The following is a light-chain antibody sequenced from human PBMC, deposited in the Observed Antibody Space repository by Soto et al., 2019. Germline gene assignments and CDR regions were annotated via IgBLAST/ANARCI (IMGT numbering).Light chain of an antibody. J-gene: IGLJ1*01. CDR1: SSDVGGYNY. CDR3: SSYTSSSSGV. V-gene: IGLV2-14*01. CDR2: DVS. Sequence: QCALTQPASVSGSPGQSITISCTGTSSDVGGYNYVSWYQQHPGKAPKLMIYDVSNRPSGVSNRFSGSKSGNTASLTISGLQAEDEADYYCSSYTSSSSGVFGTGTKVTVL.